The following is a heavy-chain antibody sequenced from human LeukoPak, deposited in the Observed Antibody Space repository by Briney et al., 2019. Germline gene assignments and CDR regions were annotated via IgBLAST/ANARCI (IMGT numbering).Heavy chain of an antibody. J-gene: IGHJ6*03. V-gene: IGHV3-30*02. CDR2: IQNDGSNE. D-gene: IGHD2-8*01. Sequence: GGSLRLSCAASGFTFSSYGMHWVRQAPGKGLEWVAYIQNDGSNEQYADSVKGRFSISRGSCKNILYLQMNSLRAEDTAVYYCAKDRCSNGIGCYYYYMDVWGKGTTVTISS. CDR3: AKDRCSNGIGCYYYYMDV. CDR1: GFTFSSYG.